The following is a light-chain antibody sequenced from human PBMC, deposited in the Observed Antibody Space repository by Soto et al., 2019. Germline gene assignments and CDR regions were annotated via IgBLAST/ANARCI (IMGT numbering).Light chain of an antibody. CDR2: NNN. CDR1: SSNIGSHT. CDR3: AAWDDSLNGAI. J-gene: IGLJ2*01. Sequence: QSVLTQPPSASGTPGQRVTISCSGSSSNIGSHTVNLYRQYPGTAPKLLIYNNNQRPSGVPDRFSGSKSGTSASLAISGLQSEDEAGYYCAAWDDSLNGAIFGGGTKLTVL. V-gene: IGLV1-44*01.